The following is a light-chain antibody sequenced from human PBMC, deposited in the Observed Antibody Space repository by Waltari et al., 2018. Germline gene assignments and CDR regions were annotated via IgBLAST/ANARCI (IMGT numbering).Light chain of an antibody. V-gene: IGLV2-14*03. Sequence: QSALTQPASVAGPPGPSNTISCTGTSSDVGAYDHVSWYQQHPGKAPQLMIYDVSNRPSGISNRFSGSKSGNTASLSISGLQTEDEAEYYCSAYTTSVTLVFGTGTKVTVL. CDR2: DVS. CDR3: SAYTTSVTLV. J-gene: IGLJ1*01. CDR1: SSDVGAYDH.